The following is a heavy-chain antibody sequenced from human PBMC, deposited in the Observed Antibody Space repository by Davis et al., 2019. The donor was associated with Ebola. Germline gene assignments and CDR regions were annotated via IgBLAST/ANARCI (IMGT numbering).Heavy chain of an antibody. CDR2: ISFDEKNQ. Sequence: GESLKISCEASGFTFTRYGMHWVRQAPGKGPEWVATISFDEKNQWYPDSVKGRFIISRDASKNSLSLQMNSLRVEDTAVYYCASLGMYQLPYWGQGALVTVST. V-gene: IGHV3-30*03. J-gene: IGHJ4*02. CDR1: GFTFTRYG. CDR3: ASLGMYQLPY. D-gene: IGHD2-2*01.